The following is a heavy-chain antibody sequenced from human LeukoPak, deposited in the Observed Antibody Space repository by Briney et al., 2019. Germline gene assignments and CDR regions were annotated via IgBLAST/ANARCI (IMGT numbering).Heavy chain of an antibody. J-gene: IGHJ5*02. D-gene: IGHD6-6*01. CDR2: ISWNSGSI. CDR3: AKDGGYSSSSGWFDP. CDR1: GFPFDDYA. Sequence: GGSLRLSCAASGFPFDDYAMHWVRPAPGRGLEWVSGISWNSGSIGYADSVKGRFTISRDNAKNSLYLQMNSLRAEDTALYYCAKDGGYSSSSGWFDPWGQGTLVTVSS. V-gene: IGHV3-9*01.